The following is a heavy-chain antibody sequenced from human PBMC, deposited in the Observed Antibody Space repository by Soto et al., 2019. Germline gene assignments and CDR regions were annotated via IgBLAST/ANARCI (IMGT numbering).Heavy chain of an antibody. CDR2: IWYDGSNK. V-gene: IGHV3-33*01. D-gene: IGHD6-19*01. Sequence: QVQLVESGGGVVQPGRSLRLSCAASGFTFSSYGMHWVRQAPGKGLEWVAVIWYDGSNKYYADSVKGRFTISRDNSKNALYLQMNSLRAEDTAVYYCARPIYSSGWYYFGYWGQGTLVTVSS. CDR3: ARPIYSSGWYYFGY. J-gene: IGHJ4*02. CDR1: GFTFSSYG.